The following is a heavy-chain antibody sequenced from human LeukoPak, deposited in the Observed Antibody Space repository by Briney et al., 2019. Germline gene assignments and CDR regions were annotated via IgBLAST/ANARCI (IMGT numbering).Heavy chain of an antibody. V-gene: IGHV4-39*07. J-gene: IGHJ6*03. CDR1: GGSISSSSYY. D-gene: IGHD1-7*01. Sequence: SETLSLTCTVSGGSISSSSYYWGWIRQPPGKGLEWIGSIYYSGSTYYNPSLKSRVTISVDTSKNQFSLKLSSVTAADTAVYYCARGRGAGYNWNYASYYYYMDVWGKGTTATVSS. CDR2: IYYSGST. CDR3: ARGRGAGYNWNYASYYYYMDV.